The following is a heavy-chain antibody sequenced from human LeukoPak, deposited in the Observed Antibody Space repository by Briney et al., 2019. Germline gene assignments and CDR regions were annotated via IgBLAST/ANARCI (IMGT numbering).Heavy chain of an antibody. CDR1: GFTFSNYS. D-gene: IGHD3/OR15-3a*01. V-gene: IGHV4-39*01. J-gene: IGHJ4*02. CDR3: ARQTGSGLFILP. Sequence: PGGSLRLSCAASGFTFSNYSMNWVRQPPGKGLEWIGSIYYSGNTYYNASLKSQVSISIDTSKNQFSLKLTSVTAADTAVYYCARQTGSGLFILPGGQGTLVTVSS. CDR2: IYYSGNT.